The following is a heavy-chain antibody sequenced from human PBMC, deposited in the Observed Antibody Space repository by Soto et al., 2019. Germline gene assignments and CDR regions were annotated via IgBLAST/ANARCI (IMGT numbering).Heavy chain of an antibody. CDR3: ASSRYFDWLLDY. CDR1: GGSVSSGSYY. CDR2: IYYSGST. J-gene: IGHJ4*02. D-gene: IGHD3-9*01. V-gene: IGHV4-61*01. Sequence: SETLSLTCTVSGGSVSSGSYYWSWIRQPPGKGLEWIGYIYYSGSTNYNPSLKSRVTISVDTSKNQFSLRLSSVTAADTAVYYWASSRYFDWLLDYWGQGTLVTVSS.